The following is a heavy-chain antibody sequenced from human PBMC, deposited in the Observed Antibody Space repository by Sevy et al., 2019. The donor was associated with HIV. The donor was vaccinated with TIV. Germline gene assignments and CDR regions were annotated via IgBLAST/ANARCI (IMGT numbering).Heavy chain of an antibody. CDR2: IYYTGST. V-gene: IGHV4-59*01. D-gene: IGHD3-22*01. J-gene: IGHJ4*02. CDR1: GGSISSYF. CDR3: ARETHWEDFDSSGDYLKENYFHS. Sequence: SETLSLTCTVSGGSISSYFWSWIRQSPGKGLEWIGYIYYTGSTIYSPSLKSRVTISVDTSKNQFSLKLSSVTAADTAIYYCARETHWEDFDSSGDYLKENYFHSWGQGTLVTVSS.